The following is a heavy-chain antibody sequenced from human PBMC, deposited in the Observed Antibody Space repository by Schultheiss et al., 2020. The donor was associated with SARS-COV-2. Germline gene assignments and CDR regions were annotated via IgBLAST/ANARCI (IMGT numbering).Heavy chain of an antibody. D-gene: IGHD2-15*01. Sequence: GGSLRLSCAGSGFTFSNHWIHWVRQSPGKGLMWVSHINNDGSDATYVDSVKGRFTTSRDNSKNTQYLQMNSLRTEDTAVYYCASLHCSGRNCYGIYYHGMDVWGQGTTVTVYS. CDR1: GFTFSNHW. V-gene: IGHV3-74*01. CDR3: ASLHCSGRNCYGIYYHGMDV. J-gene: IGHJ6*02. CDR2: INNDGSDA.